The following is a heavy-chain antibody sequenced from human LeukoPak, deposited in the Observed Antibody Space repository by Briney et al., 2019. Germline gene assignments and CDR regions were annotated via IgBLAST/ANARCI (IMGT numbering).Heavy chain of an antibody. CDR3: AKWRGDKQQLPVDY. D-gene: IGHD6-13*01. CDR1: GFAFSDDS. CDR2: ISGSGGST. J-gene: IGHJ4*02. Sequence: GGSLRLSCVASGFAFSDDSMNWVRQPPGKGLEWVSAISGSGGSTYYADSVKGRFTISRDNSKNTLYLQMNSLRAEDTAVYYCAKWRGDKQQLPVDYWGQGTLVTVSS. V-gene: IGHV3-23*01.